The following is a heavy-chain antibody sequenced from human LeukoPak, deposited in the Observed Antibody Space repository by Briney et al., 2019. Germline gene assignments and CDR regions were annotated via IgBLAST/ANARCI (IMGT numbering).Heavy chain of an antibody. D-gene: IGHD3-10*01. CDR1: GFTFSSYG. J-gene: IGHJ4*02. V-gene: IGHV3-30*03. Sequence: PGGSLRLSCAASGFTFSSYGVHWVRQAPGKGLEWVAVISYDGSNKYYADSVKGRFTISRDNSKNTLYLQMNSLRAEDTAVYYCARSFLPSSSGFDYWGQGTLVTVSS. CDR2: ISYDGSNK. CDR3: ARSFLPSSSGFDY.